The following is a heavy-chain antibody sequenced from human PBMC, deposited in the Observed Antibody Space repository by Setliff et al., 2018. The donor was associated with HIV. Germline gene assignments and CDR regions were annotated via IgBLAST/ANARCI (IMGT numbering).Heavy chain of an antibody. V-gene: IGHV4-38-2*02. CDR1: GYPIISDFY. D-gene: IGHD7-27*01. Sequence: SETLSLTCSVSGYPIISDFYWGWIRQSPGKGLDWIASVSHTGRTYYNPSLIGRVTVSVDKSEGQFSLRLNSVTAADTAMYYCVHSLLGAPMVDYWGQGTLVTVSS. J-gene: IGHJ4*02. CDR3: VHSLLGAPMVDY. CDR2: VSHTGRT.